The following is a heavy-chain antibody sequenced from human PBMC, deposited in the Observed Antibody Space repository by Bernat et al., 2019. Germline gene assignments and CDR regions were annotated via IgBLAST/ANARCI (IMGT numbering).Heavy chain of an antibody. CDR1: GFTFSSYA. CDR3: ASSGQGAFDS. V-gene: IGHV3-30-3*01. D-gene: IGHD1-26*01. Sequence: QVQLVESGGGVVQPGRSLRLSCAASGFTFSSYAMHWVRQAPGKGLEWVAVISYDGSNKYYADSVKGRFTISRDNSKNTLYLQMNSLRAEDTAVYYCASSGQGAFDSWGQGKMVKGSS. J-gene: IGHJ3*02. CDR2: ISYDGSNK.